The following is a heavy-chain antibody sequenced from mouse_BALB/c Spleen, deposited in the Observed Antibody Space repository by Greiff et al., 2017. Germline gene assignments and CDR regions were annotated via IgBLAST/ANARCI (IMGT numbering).Heavy chain of an antibody. J-gene: IGHJ2*01. D-gene: IGHD1-2*01. CDR1: GFTFSSFG. CDR3: ARGITTAPYYFDY. CDR2: ISSGSSTI. Sequence: EVQGVESGGGLVQPGGSRKLSCAASGFTFSSFGMHWVRQAPEKGLEWVAYISSGSSTIYYADTVKGRFTISRDNPKNTLFLQMTSLKSEDTAMYYCARGITTAPYYFDYWGQGTTLTVSS. V-gene: IGHV5-17*02.